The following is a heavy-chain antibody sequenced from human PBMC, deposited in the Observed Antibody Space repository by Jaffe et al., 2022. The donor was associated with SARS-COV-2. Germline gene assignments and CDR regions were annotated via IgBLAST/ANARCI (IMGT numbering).Heavy chain of an antibody. CDR3: VQNWNGDN. D-gene: IGHD1-1*01. CDR1: GFTFSSYA. V-gene: IGHV3-23*01. CDR2: IINSGATT. Sequence: EVHLLESGGGFVQPGGSLRLSCAASGFTFSSYAMGWVRQAPGKGLEWVSIIINSGATTYYADSVKGRFTISRDNSKNTMSLQMNGLRVEDTAVYYCVQNWNGDNWGQGTLVTVSS. J-gene: IGHJ4*02.